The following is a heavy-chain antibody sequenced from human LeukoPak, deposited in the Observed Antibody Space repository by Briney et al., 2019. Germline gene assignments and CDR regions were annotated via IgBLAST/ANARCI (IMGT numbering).Heavy chain of an antibody. CDR1: GFTFSSYE. V-gene: IGHV3-48*03. D-gene: IGHD3-22*01. J-gene: IGHJ4*02. Sequence: GGSLRLSCAASGFTFSSYEMNWVRQAPGQGLEWLLYISSSGSAIYYADSVKGRFTISRDNAKNSLYLQMNSLRAEDTAVYYCAKGGYFYDSSDAYWGQGTLVTVSS. CDR3: AKGGYFYDSSDAY. CDR2: ISSSGSAI.